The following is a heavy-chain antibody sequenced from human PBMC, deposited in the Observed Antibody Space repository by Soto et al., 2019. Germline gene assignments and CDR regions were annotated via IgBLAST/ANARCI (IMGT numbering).Heavy chain of an antibody. J-gene: IGHJ4*02. CDR3: ARHNWNSY. Sequence: GSLRLSCAASGFTFSSYWMHWVRQAPGKGLVWVSRVKSDGSSTSYADSVKGRFTISRDNAKNTLYLQMNSLRAEDTAVYYCARHNWNSYWGQGTLVTVSS. CDR2: VKSDGSST. D-gene: IGHD1-1*01. V-gene: IGHV3-74*01. CDR1: GFTFSSYW.